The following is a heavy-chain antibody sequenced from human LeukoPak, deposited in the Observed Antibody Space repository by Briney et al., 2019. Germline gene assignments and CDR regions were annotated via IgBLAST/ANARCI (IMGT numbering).Heavy chain of an antibody. J-gene: IGHJ4*02. V-gene: IGHV4-4*02. CDR3: ARGHRYYYDSSGYYLYYFDY. Sequence: GSLRLSCAASGFTVSSNYMSWVRQPPGKGLEWIGEIYHSGSTNYNPSLKSRVTISVDKSKNQFSLKLSSVTAADTAVYYCARGHRYYYDSSGYYLYYFDYWGQGTLVTVSS. CDR2: IYHSGST. D-gene: IGHD3-22*01. CDR1: GFTVSSNY.